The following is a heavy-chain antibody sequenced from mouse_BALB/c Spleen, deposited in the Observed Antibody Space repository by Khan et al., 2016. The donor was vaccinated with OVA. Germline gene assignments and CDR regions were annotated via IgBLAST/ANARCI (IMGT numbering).Heavy chain of an antibody. CDR3: ARHPYYTCSLMDY. D-gene: IGHD2-12*01. CDR1: GFSLTNYD. CDR2: IWHDGTT. V-gene: IGHV2-6-1*01. J-gene: IGHJ4*01. Sequence: QVQLKESGPGLVAPSQSLSITCTISGFSLTNYDVHWVRQRPGKGLEWLVVIWHDGTTSYNSTLNTRLTIRKDNSKSQAVLKMNSIQTDDTALYFCARHPYYTCSLMDYWGQGTSVTVSS.